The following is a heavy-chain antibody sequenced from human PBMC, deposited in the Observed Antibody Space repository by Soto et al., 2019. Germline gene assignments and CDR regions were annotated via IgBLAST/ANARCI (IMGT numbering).Heavy chain of an antibody. CDR2: IIPIFGTA. D-gene: IGHD1-26*01. J-gene: IGHJ5*02. CDR1: GGTFSRYA. V-gene: IGHV1-69*13. CDR3: ARAIVGPTTTGWLDP. Sequence: ASVKVSCKASGGTFSRYAISWVRQAPGQGLEWTGGIIPIFGTANYAQKFQGRVTITADESTSTAYMELSSLRFEDTAVYYCARAIVGPTTTGWLDPWGQGTLGTVS.